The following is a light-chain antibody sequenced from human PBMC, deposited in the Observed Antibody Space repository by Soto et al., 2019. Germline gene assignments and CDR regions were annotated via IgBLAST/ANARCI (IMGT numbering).Light chain of an antibody. Sequence: EIVLTQSPGTLSVSPGERATLSCRASHRVSSNYLAWYQQKPGQAPRLLIYGASSRSIGVPDRFSGSGSAADFTLTISRLEPEDLAVYYCQQYGSSPLTFGGGTKVEIK. J-gene: IGKJ4*01. CDR3: QQYGSSPLT. V-gene: IGKV3-20*01. CDR1: HRVSSNY. CDR2: GAS.